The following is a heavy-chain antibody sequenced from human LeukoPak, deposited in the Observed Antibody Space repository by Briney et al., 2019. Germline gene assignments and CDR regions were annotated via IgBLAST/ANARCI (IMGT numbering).Heavy chain of an antibody. CDR3: ARQNVDYGGNSDAFDI. CDR1: GYSFTSYW. V-gene: IGHV5-51*01. J-gene: IGHJ3*02. CDR2: IYPGDSDT. D-gene: IGHD4-23*01. Sequence: PGESLKISCRGSGYSFTSYWIGWVRQMPGKGLEWMGIIYPGDSDTRYSPSFQGQVTISADKSISTAYLQWSSLKASDTAMYYCARQNVDYGGNSDAFDIWGQGTMVTVSS.